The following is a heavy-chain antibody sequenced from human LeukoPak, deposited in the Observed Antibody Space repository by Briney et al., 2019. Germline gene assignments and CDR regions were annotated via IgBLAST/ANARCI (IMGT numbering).Heavy chain of an antibody. CDR1: GGSISSYY. Sequence: KASETLSLTCTVSGGSISSYYWSWIRQPPGKGLEWIGYIYYSGSANYTPSLKSRVTISVDTSKNQFSLKLSSVTAADTAVYYCARHGGSGYHVRDNYYFDYWGQGALVTVSS. V-gene: IGHV4-59*08. CDR3: ARHGGSGYHVRDNYYFDY. CDR2: IYYSGSA. D-gene: IGHD3-22*01. J-gene: IGHJ4*02.